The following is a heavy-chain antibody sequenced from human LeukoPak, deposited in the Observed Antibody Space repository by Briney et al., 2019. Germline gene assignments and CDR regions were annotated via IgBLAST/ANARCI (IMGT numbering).Heavy chain of an antibody. V-gene: IGHV1-3*01. CDR2: INAGNGNT. CDR1: GYTFTSYA. J-gene: IGHJ4*02. D-gene: IGHD3-10*01. Sequence: GASVKVSCKASGYTFTSYAMHWVRQAPGQRLEWMGWINAGNGNTKYSQKFQGRVTITRDTSASTAYMELSSLRSEDTAVYYCARARMVRGGRWYYFDYWGQGTLVTVSS. CDR3: ARARMVRGGRWYYFDY.